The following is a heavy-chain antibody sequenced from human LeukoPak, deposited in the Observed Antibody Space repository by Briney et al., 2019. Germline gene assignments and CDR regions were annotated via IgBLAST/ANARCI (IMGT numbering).Heavy chain of an antibody. D-gene: IGHD3-22*01. V-gene: IGHV1-18*01. J-gene: IGHJ3*02. CDR2: ISAYNGNT. CDR1: GYTFTSYG. CDR3: ARDRRYDSSGYYHDAFDI. Sequence: PGASVKVSCQASGYTFTSYGISWVRQAPGQGLEWMGWISAYNGNTSYAQKLQGRVTMTTDTSTSTAYMELRSLRSDDTAVYYCARDRRYDSSGYYHDAFDIWGQGTMVTVSS.